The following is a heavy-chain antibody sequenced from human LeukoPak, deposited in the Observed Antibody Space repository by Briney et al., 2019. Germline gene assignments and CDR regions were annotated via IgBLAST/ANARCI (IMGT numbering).Heavy chain of an antibody. CDR1: GFTFSTYA. J-gene: IGHJ4*02. CDR2: SGSGVTT. CDR3: TKSPFSGSYRFED. V-gene: IGHV3-23*01. Sequence: GGSLRHSCVASGFTFSTYAMSWVRQAPGQGLEWVSVSGSGVTTYYADSVKGRFSISRANSKNTLWLQMSSLRAEDTAVYFCTKSPFSGSYRFEDWGQGTLVTVSS. D-gene: IGHD1-26*01.